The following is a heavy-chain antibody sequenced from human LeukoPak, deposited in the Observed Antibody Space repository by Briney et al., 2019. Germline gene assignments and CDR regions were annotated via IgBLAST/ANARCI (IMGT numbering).Heavy chain of an antibody. CDR1: GGSISSYY. Sequence: SETLSLTCTVSGGSISSYYWSWLRQPPGKGLEWIGYIYYSGSTNYNPSLKSRVTISVDTSKNQFSLKLSSVTAADTAVYYCARPRDWGDAFDIWGQGTMVTVSS. CDR3: ARPRDWGDAFDI. V-gene: IGHV4-59*01. J-gene: IGHJ3*02. CDR2: IYYSGST. D-gene: IGHD7-27*01.